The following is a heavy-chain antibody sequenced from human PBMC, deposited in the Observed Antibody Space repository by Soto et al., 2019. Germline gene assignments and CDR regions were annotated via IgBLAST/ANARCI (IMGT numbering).Heavy chain of an antibody. V-gene: IGHV3-30*18. D-gene: IGHD4-17*01. Sequence: QVQLVGSGGGVVQPGRSLRLSCEASGFSFSSHGMHWVRQAPGKGLEWLAVISYDGNNKYYADSVKGRFSISRDNYKHTLYLQMHSLRAEDTAVYYWAKDHLPTTITTPWFDPWGQGTLVTVSS. CDR3: AKDHLPTTITTPWFDP. CDR1: GFSFSSHG. CDR2: ISYDGNNK. J-gene: IGHJ5*02.